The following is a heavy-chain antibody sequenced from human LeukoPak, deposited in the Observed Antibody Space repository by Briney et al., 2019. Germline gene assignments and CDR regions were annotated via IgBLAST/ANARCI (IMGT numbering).Heavy chain of an antibody. V-gene: IGHV3-33*08. D-gene: IGHD6-19*01. J-gene: IGHJ4*02. Sequence: GGSLRLSCAASGLTFSSYGMHWVRQAPGKGLEWVAVIWYDGSNKYYADSVKGRFTISRDNSKNTLYLQMNSLRAEDTAVYYCARESSGGWKEYWGQGTLVTVSS. CDR1: GLTFSSYG. CDR2: IWYDGSNK. CDR3: ARESSGGWKEY.